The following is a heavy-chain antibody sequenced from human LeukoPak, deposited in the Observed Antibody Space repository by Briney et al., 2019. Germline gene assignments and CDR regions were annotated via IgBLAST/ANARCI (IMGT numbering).Heavy chain of an antibody. V-gene: IGHV3-23*01. J-gene: IGHJ4*02. Sequence: GSLRLSCAASGFTFSAYGVSWVRQAPGKGLEWVSGISGSGRGTYYADSVKGRSTISRDNSKNTLYLQINNLRAEDTAVYYCARDHDYVWGNYRPWYFDYWGQGTLVTVSS. CDR1: GFTFSAYG. D-gene: IGHD3-16*02. CDR3: ARDHDYVWGNYRPWYFDY. CDR2: ISGSGRGT.